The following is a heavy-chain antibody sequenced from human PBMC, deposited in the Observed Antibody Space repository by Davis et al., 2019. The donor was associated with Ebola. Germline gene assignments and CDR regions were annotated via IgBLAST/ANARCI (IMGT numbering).Heavy chain of an antibody. CDR1: GYTFTGYY. CDR2: INPNSGGT. D-gene: IGHD2-2*01. J-gene: IGHJ6*02. V-gene: IGHV1-2*04. Sequence: AASVKVSCKASGYTFTGYYMHWVRQAPGQGLEWMGWINPNSGGTNYAQKFQGWVTMTRDTSISTAYMELSRLRSDDTAVYYCARVSVVVPYGMDVWGQGTTVTVSS. CDR3: ARVSVVVPYGMDV.